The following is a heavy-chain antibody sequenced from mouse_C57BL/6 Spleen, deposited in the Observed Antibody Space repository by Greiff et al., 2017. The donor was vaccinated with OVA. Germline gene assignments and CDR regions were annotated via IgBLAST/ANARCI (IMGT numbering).Heavy chain of an antibody. V-gene: IGHV1-52*01. CDR1: GYTFTSYW. CDR2: IDPSDSAT. D-gene: IGHD1-1*01. J-gene: IGHJ2*01. CDR3: AREIYYYGSSGYFDY. Sequence: QVQLQQPGAELVRPGSSVKLSCKASGYTFTSYWMHWVQQRPIQGLEWIGNIDPSDSATHYNQKFKDKATLTVDKSSSTAYMQLSSLTSEDSAVYYCAREIYYYGSSGYFDYWGQGTTLTVSS.